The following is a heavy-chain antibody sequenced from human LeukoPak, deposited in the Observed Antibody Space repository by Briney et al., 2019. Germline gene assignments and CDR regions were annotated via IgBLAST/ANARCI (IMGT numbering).Heavy chain of an antibody. V-gene: IGHV3-48*02. Sequence: PGGSLRLSCAASGFTFSSYSMNWVRQAPGKGLGWVSYISSSSSRIYYADSVKGRFIVSRDNAKNSLFLQMNSLSDEDTAVYYCARDKYCSDTNCYGTSFEYWGQGTLVTVSS. CDR1: GFTFSSYS. D-gene: IGHD2-2*01. J-gene: IGHJ4*02. CDR2: ISSSSSRI. CDR3: ARDKYCSDTNCYGTSFEY.